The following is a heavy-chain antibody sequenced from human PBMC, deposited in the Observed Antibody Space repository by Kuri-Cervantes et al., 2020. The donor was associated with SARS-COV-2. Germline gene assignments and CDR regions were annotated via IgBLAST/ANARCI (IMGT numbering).Heavy chain of an antibody. Sequence: GSLRLSCTVSGGSISSGGYYWSWIRQPPGKGLEWIGSIYYSGSTYYNPSLKSRVTISVDTSKNQFSLKLSSVTAADTAVYYRARVVPAAVFDYWGQGTLVTVSS. CDR2: IYYSGST. CDR1: GGSISSGGYY. V-gene: IGHV4-39*01. CDR3: ARVVPAAVFDY. J-gene: IGHJ4*02. D-gene: IGHD2-2*01.